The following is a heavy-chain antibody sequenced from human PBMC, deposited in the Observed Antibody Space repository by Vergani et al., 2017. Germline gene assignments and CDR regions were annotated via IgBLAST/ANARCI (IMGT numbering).Heavy chain of an antibody. CDR2: IIPIFGTA. D-gene: IGHD3-3*01. CDR1: GYTFTNYY. Sequence: QVLLVQSGAEVKKPGASVRVSCKTSGYTFTNYYIHWVRQAPGQGLEWMGGIIPIFGTANYAQKFQGRVTITGDESTSTAYMELSSLRSEDTAVYYCARDSGGIVVPAPGVTGDFWSGGLDDYYYMGFWVKGTTVTVSS. CDR3: ARDSGGIVVPAPGVTGDFWSGGLDDYYYMGF. J-gene: IGHJ6*03. V-gene: IGHV1-69*01.